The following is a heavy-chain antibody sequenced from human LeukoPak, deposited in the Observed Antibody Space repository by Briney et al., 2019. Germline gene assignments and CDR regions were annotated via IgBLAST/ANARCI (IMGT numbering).Heavy chain of an antibody. CDR2: IYWDDDK. CDR1: GFSLSTSGVG. J-gene: IGHJ4*02. V-gene: IGHV2-5*02. D-gene: IGHD3-3*01. CDR3: AHRRIFAVFDY. Sequence: SGPTLVKPTQTLTLTRTFSGFSLSTSGVGVGWIRQPPGKALEWLAVIYWDDDKRYSPSLSSRLTITKDTSKNQVVLTMTNMDPVDTATYYCAHRRIFAVFDYWGWGALVTVSS.